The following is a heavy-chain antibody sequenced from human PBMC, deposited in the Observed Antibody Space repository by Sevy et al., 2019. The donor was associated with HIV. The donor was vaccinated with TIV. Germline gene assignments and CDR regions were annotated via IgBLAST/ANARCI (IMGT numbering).Heavy chain of an antibody. CDR3: ARSTMIVVAFDAFDI. CDR2: ISSSSSYI. Sequence: GGSLRLSCAASGFTFSSYSMNWVRQAPGKGLEWVSSISSSSSYIYYADSVKGRFTISRDNAKNSLYLQMNSLRAEETAVYYCARSTMIVVAFDAFDIWGQGTMVTVSS. J-gene: IGHJ3*02. CDR1: GFTFSSYS. D-gene: IGHD3-22*01. V-gene: IGHV3-21*01.